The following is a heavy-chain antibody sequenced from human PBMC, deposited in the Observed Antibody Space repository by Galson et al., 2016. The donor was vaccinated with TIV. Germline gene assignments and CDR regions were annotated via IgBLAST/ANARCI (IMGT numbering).Heavy chain of an antibody. CDR1: GGSIAGGIYL. CDR3: ARWPISTILVVTNTFDI. J-gene: IGHJ3*02. V-gene: IGHV4-61*09. CDR2: VHTSGST. D-gene: IGHD2-8*01. Sequence: LSLTCSVSGGSIAGGIYLWGWIRQPAGKGLEWVGHVHTSGSTNYNPSLKSRVTVSVDTSKNQFSLRLSSVTAADTAVYYCARWPISTILVVTNTFDIWGQGTMITVSS.